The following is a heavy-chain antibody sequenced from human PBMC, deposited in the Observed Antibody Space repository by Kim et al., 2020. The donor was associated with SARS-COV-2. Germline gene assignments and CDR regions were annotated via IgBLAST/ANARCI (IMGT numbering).Heavy chain of an antibody. Sequence: SETLSLTCSVSGGSVTSIVDYWGWIRQPPGKGLEWIGNIYYTGTTYYNPSLKSRVSISVDTSKNQLSLRLSSLTAADAAVYYCATPVVHCSSTACYSDAFDIWGQGTMVVVSS. D-gene: IGHD2-2*01. V-gene: IGHV4-39*01. CDR2: IYYTGTT. CDR3: ATPVVHCSSTACYSDAFDI. J-gene: IGHJ3*02. CDR1: GGSVTSIVDY.